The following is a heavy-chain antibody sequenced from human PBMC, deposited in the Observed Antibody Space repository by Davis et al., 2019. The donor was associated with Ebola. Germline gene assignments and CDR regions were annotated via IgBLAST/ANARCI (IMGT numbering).Heavy chain of an antibody. CDR3: AKVLFSSIADGSFQH. Sequence: PGGSLRLSCAASGFTFSNYAMNWVRQAPGKGLEWVSSISDSGDSPNYAASVKGRFTISRDNAKNTLYLQMSSLRAEDTALYYCAKVLFSSIADGSFQHWGQGTLVTVSS. CDR1: GFTFSNYA. D-gene: IGHD6-6*01. CDR2: ISDSGDSP. J-gene: IGHJ1*01. V-gene: IGHV3-23*01.